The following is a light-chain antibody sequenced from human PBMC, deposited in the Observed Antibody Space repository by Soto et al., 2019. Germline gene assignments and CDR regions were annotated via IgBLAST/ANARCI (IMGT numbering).Light chain of an antibody. CDR2: DAS. Sequence: DIQMTQSPSSLSASVGDRVTITCQASEDINNYLNWYQQKPGKAPKLLIYDASNLETGVPSRFSGSGSGTDFTFTISSLQPEDIATYYCQQYDNLPPTWTFGQGTKVDNK. CDR1: EDINNY. CDR3: QQYDNLPPTWT. V-gene: IGKV1-33*01. J-gene: IGKJ1*01.